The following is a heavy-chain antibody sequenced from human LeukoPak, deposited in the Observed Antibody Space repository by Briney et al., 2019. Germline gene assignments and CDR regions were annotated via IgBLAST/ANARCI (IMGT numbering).Heavy chain of an antibody. Sequence: PSETLSLTCTVSGGSISSGDYYWSWIRQPPGKGLEWIGYIYYTGSTYYNPSLKSRVTISVDTSKNQFSLKLSSVTAADTAVYYCARGVTGTTGDFDYWGQGTLVTVSS. CDR3: ARGVTGTTGDFDY. D-gene: IGHD1-7*01. CDR1: GGSISSGDYY. J-gene: IGHJ4*02. CDR2: IYYTGST. V-gene: IGHV4-30-4*01.